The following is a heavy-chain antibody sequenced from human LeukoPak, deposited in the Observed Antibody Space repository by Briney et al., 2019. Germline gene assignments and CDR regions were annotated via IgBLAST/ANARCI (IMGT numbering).Heavy chain of an antibody. Sequence: GASVKVSCKASGGTFSSYAISWVRQAPGQGLEWMGRIIPIFGTANYAQKFQGRVTITADEFTSTAYMELSSLRSEDTAVYYCARSGQQLGGDEYFQHWGQGTLVTVSS. V-gene: IGHV1-69*13. CDR2: IIPIFGTA. CDR1: GGTFSSYA. D-gene: IGHD6-13*01. CDR3: ARSGQQLGGDEYFQH. J-gene: IGHJ1*01.